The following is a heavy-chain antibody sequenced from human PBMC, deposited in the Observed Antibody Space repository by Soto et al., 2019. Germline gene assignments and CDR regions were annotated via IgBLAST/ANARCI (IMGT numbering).Heavy chain of an antibody. CDR2: IKGDGSSL. Sequence: EVKVVESGGGLVQPGGSLRLSCAASGFTCTTYWMHWVRQVPGKGLVWVSRIKGDGSSLSYADSVKGRFTISRDNVENTVYLQMGSLRADDTAVYYCARGLKNYYGVDVWGQGTTVTVSS. CDR1: GFTCTTYW. V-gene: IGHV3-74*01. CDR3: ARGLKNYYGVDV. J-gene: IGHJ6*02.